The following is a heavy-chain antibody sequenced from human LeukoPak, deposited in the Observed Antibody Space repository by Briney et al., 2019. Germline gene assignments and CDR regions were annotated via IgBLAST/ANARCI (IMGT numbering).Heavy chain of an antibody. J-gene: IGHJ4*02. CDR2: IYYSGST. V-gene: IGHV4-31*11. Sequence: PSETLSLTCAVSGGSISSGGYYWSWIRQHPGKGLEWIGYIYYSGSTYYNPSLKSRVAISVDTSKNQFSLKLSSVTAADTAVYYCARGSKYGDYVDYWGQGTLVTVSS. CDR1: GGSISSGGYY. CDR3: ARGSKYGDYVDY. D-gene: IGHD4-17*01.